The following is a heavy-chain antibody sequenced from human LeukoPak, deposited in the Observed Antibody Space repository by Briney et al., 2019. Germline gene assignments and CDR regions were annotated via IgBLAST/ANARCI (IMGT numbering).Heavy chain of an antibody. J-gene: IGHJ4*02. CDR2: INPNSGGT. CDR3: ARHLFIAAAGTLGY. D-gene: IGHD6-13*01. CDR1: GGTFSSYA. Sequence: RASVKVSCKASGGTFSSYAISWVRQAPGQGLEWMGRINPNSGGTNYAQKFQGRVTMTRDTSISTAYMELSRLRSDDTAVYYCARHLFIAAAGTLGYWGQGTLVTVSS. V-gene: IGHV1-2*06.